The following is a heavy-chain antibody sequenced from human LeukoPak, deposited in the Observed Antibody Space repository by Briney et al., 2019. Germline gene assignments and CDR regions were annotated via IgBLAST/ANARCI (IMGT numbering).Heavy chain of an antibody. CDR3: AKDRGG. J-gene: IGHJ4*02. D-gene: IGHD3-16*01. CDR2: ISYDGNNK. Sequence: GGSLRLSCAASGFTVSSYAMSWVRQAPGKGLEWVAVISYDGNNKYYADSVKGRFTISRDNSKNTLYLQMNSLRAEDTAVYYCAKDRGGWGQGTLVTVSS. CDR1: GFTVSSYA. V-gene: IGHV3-30*18.